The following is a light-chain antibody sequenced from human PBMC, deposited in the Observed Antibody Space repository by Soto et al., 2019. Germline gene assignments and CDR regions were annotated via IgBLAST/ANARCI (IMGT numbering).Light chain of an antibody. J-gene: IGKJ1*01. CDR1: HSISNW. Sequence: DIPMTQSPSALSASVGDRVTITCRASHSISNWLAWYQQKPGKAPKLLIYKASTLQTGVPSRFSGSGFGTEFTLTITSLQPDDFATYYCQHYYTPWAFGQGTRVEIK. CDR2: KAS. CDR3: QHYYTPWA. V-gene: IGKV1-5*03.